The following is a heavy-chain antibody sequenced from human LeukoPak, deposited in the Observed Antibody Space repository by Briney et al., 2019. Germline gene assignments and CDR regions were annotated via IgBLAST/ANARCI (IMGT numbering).Heavy chain of an antibody. V-gene: IGHV3-30*04. CDR3: VRAGLDAGYFDS. D-gene: IGHD1-14*01. Sequence: ERSLRLSCAASGFTFNNYAMHWVRQAPGKGLEWVAVVSSDGSYRYYADSVKGRFTISIDNSKNTLYLQMNSLRTEDTAVYYCVRAGLDAGYFDSWGQGVLATVSS. CDR1: GFTFNNYA. CDR2: VSSDGSYR. J-gene: IGHJ4*02.